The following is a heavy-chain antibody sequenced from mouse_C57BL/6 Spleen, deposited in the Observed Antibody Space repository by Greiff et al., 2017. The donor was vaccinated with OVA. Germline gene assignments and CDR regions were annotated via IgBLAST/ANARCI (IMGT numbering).Heavy chain of an antibody. CDR3: ARQEIYCDYYYAMDY. J-gene: IGHJ4*01. CDR2: IWSDGST. CDR1: GFSLTSYG. V-gene: IGHV2-6-1*01. Sequence: QVQLKESGPGLVAPSQSLSITCTVSGFSLTSYGVHWVRQPPGKGLEWLVVIWSDGSTTYNSALKSRLSISKDNSKSQVFLKMNSLQTDDTAMYCCARQEIYCDYYYAMDYWGQGTSVTVSS. D-gene: IGHD2-4*01.